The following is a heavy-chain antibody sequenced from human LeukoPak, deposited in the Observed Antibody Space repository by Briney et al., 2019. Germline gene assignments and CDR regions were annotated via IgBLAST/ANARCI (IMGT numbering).Heavy chain of an antibody. Sequence: GGPLRLSCAASGFTFNTFSMNWVRQAPGKGLEWVSSISSTSTYIYYADSVKGRFTISRDNAKNSLYLQMNSLRAEDTAVYYCARVISGSLDYWGQGTLVTVSS. CDR2: ISSTSTYI. CDR1: GFTFNTFS. J-gene: IGHJ4*02. CDR3: ARVISGSLDY. V-gene: IGHV3-21*01. D-gene: IGHD1-26*01.